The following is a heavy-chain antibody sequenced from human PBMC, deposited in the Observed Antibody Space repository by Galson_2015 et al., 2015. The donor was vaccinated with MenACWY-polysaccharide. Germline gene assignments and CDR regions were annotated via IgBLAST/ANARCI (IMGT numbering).Heavy chain of an antibody. D-gene: IGHD3-10*02. Sequence: CAASGLKFRGSGMHWVRQAPGKGLEWVAVIQYDGSQKQYIDSVKGRFTISRDNSENTLYLEMNSLRAEDTALYYCAREGSRIVFHAFDVWGQGTMVTVSS. CDR3: AREGSRIVFHAFDV. J-gene: IGHJ3*01. CDR1: GLKFRGSG. V-gene: IGHV3-33*01. CDR2: IQYDGSQK.